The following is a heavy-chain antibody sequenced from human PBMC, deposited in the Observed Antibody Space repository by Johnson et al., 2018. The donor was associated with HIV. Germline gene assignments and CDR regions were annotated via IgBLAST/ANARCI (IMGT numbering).Heavy chain of an antibody. CDR2: ISYDGSNK. D-gene: IGHD5-18*01. J-gene: IGHJ3*02. CDR3: AKSRGGYSYGYDAFDI. CDR1: GFTFSSYA. V-gene: IGHV3-30*04. Sequence: QVQLVESGGGVVQPGRSLRLSCAASGFTFSSYAMHWVRQAPGKGLEWVAVISYDGSNKYYADSVKGRFTISRDNSKTTLYLQMNSLRAEDTALYYCAKSRGGYSYGYDAFDIWGQGTMVTVSS.